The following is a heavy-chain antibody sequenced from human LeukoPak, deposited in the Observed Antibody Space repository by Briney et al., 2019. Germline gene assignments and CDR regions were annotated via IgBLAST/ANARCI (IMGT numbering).Heavy chain of an antibody. CDR2: INPNSGGT. J-gene: IGHJ5*02. D-gene: IGHD6-13*01. V-gene: IGHV1-2*02. CDR1: GYTFTGYY. Sequence: ASVKVSCKASGYTFTGYYMHWVRQAPGQGLEWMGWINPNSGGTNYAQKFQGRVTMTRDTSISTAYMELGRLRSDDTAVYYCARRTAAGRYNWFDPWGQGTLVTVSS. CDR3: ARRTAAGRYNWFDP.